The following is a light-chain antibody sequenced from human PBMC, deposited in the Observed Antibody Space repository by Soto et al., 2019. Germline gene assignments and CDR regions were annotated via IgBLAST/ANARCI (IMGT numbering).Light chain of an antibody. V-gene: IGKV3-20*01. J-gene: IGKJ1*01. Sequence: EIVLTQSPGTLSLSPGERATLSCSASQSVSSSYLAWYQQKPGQAPRLLIYGASSRATGITDRFSGSGSGTDFTLTISRLEPEDFAVYYCQQYDSSPRTFGQGTKVEIK. CDR1: QSVSSSY. CDR2: GAS. CDR3: QQYDSSPRT.